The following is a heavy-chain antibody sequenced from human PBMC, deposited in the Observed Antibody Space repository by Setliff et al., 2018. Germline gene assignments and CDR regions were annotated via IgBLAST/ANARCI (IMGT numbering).Heavy chain of an antibody. CDR1: GYTFTNYG. J-gene: IGHJ4*02. D-gene: IGHD2-15*01. CDR2: FIPVLRKA. CDR3: ARELRSPYWHIDF. Sequence: SVKVSCKTSGYTFTNYGITWVRQAPGQGLEWMGRFIPVLRKANYAQRFQGRVTITADESTSTGYLELSRLRSEDTAIYYCARELRSPYWHIDFWGQGTLVTVSS. V-gene: IGHV1-69*13.